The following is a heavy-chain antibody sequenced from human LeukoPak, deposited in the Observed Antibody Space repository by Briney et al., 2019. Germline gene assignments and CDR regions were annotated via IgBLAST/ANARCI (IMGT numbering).Heavy chain of an antibody. V-gene: IGHV3-30-3*01. Sequence: PGGSLRLSCAASGFTFSSYAMHWVRQAPGKGLEWVAVISYDGSNKYYADSVKARFPLSRDNSKNTLYLQMNSLRAEDTAVYYCARDGPSITMIRWFHPWAQGTLVTVSS. J-gene: IGHJ5*02. D-gene: IGHD3-22*01. CDR3: ARDGPSITMIRWFHP. CDR1: GFTFSSYA. CDR2: ISYDGSNK.